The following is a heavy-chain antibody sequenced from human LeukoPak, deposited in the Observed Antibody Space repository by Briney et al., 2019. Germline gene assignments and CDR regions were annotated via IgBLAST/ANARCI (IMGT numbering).Heavy chain of an antibody. V-gene: IGHV3-74*01. CDR2: INSDGSST. CDR1: GFTFSSYW. Sequence: GGSLRLSCAASGFTFSSYWMHWVRQAPGKGLVWVSRINSDGSSTSYADSVKGRFTISRDNAKNTLYLQMNSLRAEDTAVHYSARGMTTVTTKDYWGQGTLVTVSS. CDR3: ARGMTTVTTKDY. D-gene: IGHD4-11*01. J-gene: IGHJ4*02.